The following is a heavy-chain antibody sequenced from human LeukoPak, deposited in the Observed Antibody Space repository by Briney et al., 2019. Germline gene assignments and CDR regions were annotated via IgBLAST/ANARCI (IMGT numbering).Heavy chain of an antibody. D-gene: IGHD6-13*01. J-gene: IGHJ5*02. CDR2: MRSKANNYAT. Sequence: GGSLRLSCAASGFTFSSYSMNWVRQAPGKGLEWVGRMRSKANNYATGYAASVYGRFTISRDDSKNTRYLEMNSLKIEDTAVYYCTSQAGYSSSWETWGQGTLVTVSS. CDR3: TSQAGYSSSWET. V-gene: IGHV3-73*01. CDR1: GFTFSSYS.